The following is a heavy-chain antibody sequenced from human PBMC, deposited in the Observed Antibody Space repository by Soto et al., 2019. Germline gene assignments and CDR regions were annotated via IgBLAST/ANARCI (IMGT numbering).Heavy chain of an antibody. CDR2: TSYDENNK. D-gene: IGHD3-16*01. J-gene: IGHJ4*02. Sequence: QVQLVESGGGVVQPGTSLRLSCAASGFRFKSFVMHWVRQAPGKGLEWVAFTSYDENNKDYGDSVKGRFTVSRDNSQNTLHLQMDFLRSEDTALFYCARWGTTGGFDLWGQGTLVSVSS. CDR1: GFRFKSFV. V-gene: IGHV3-30*19. CDR3: ARWGTTGGFDL.